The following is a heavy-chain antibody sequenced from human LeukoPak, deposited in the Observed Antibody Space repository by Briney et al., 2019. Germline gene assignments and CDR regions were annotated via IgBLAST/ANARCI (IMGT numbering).Heavy chain of an antibody. D-gene: IGHD6-13*01. CDR2: ITPDAGRT. J-gene: IGHJ4*02. CDR1: GFTFSTYG. CDR3: ARRVEAAGGRQFDY. Sequence: AGGSLRLSCAASGFTFSTYGMNWVRQAPGKGLEWVSGITPDAGRTYYADSVKGRFTISRDNAKNSLYLEMNSLRAEDTAVYYCARRVEAAGGRQFDYWGQGTLVTVSS. V-gene: IGHV3-23*01.